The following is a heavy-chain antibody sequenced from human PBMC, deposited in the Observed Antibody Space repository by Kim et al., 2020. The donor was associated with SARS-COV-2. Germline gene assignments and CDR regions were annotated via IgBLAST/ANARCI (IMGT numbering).Heavy chain of an antibody. D-gene: IGHD3-16*02. Sequence: SETLSLTCAVHGGSFSDYYWSWIRQPPGKGLEWIGEISHSGSTNYNPSLKSRVTVSVDMSKNQFSLKLSSMTAADTAVYYCAGERRRYDYVWGSYRYHYYGMDVWGQGTTVTVSS. CDR2: ISHSGST. J-gene: IGHJ6*02. CDR1: GGSFSDYY. V-gene: IGHV4-34*01. CDR3: AGERRRYDYVWGSYRYHYYGMDV.